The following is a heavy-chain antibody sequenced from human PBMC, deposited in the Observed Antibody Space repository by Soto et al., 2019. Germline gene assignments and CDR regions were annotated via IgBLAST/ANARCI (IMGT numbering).Heavy chain of an antibody. CDR2: FDPEDGET. J-gene: IGHJ3*02. D-gene: IGHD2-15*01. V-gene: IGHV1-24*01. Sequence: ASVKVSCKVSGYTLTELSMHWVRQAPGKGLEWMGGFDPEDGETIYAQKFQGRVTMTEDTSTDTAYMELSSLRSEDTAVYYCATDLRLAQGYCSGGSCYRNAFDIWGQGTMVTVSS. CDR3: ATDLRLAQGYCSGGSCYRNAFDI. CDR1: GYTLTELS.